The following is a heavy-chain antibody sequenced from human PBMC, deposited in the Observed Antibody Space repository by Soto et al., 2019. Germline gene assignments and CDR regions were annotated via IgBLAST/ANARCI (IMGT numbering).Heavy chain of an antibody. CDR1: GGTFSSYT. Sequence: ASVKVSCKASGGTFSSYTISWVRQAPGQGLEWMGRIIPILGIANYAQKFQGRVTITADKSTNTAYMELSSLRSEDTAVYYCARYPSRYSGYDRVHYYYYMDVWGKGTTVTVSS. V-gene: IGHV1-69*02. CDR3: ARYPSRYSGYDRVHYYYYMDV. D-gene: IGHD5-12*01. J-gene: IGHJ6*03. CDR2: IIPILGIA.